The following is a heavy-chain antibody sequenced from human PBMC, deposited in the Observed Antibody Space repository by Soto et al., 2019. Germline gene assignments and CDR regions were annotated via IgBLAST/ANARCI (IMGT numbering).Heavy chain of an antibody. D-gene: IGHD2-2*01. CDR3: AKEDCRSTSCYVGYYYGMDV. CDR2: ISGSGGST. Sequence: GGALRLSCAASGFTFSSYSMSWVRQAPGKGLEWVSAISGSGGSTYYADSVKGRFTFSRDNSKNTLYLQMNSLRAEDTAVYYCAKEDCRSTSCYVGYYYGMDVWGQGTTVPVSS. J-gene: IGHJ6*02. V-gene: IGHV3-23*01. CDR1: GFTFSSYS.